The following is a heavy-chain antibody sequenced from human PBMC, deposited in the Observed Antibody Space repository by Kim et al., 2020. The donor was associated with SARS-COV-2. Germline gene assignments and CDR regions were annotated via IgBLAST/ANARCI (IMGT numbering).Heavy chain of an antibody. V-gene: IGHV3-23*01. Sequence: GGSLRLSCAASGFTFSSYAMSWVRQAPGKGLEWVSALSGSGGSTYYADSVKGRFTISRDNSKNTLYLQMNSLRAEDTAVYYCAKDTPGWSYEVFHAFDIWGQGTMVTVSS. J-gene: IGHJ3*02. CDR3: AKDTPGWSYEVFHAFDI. D-gene: IGHD1-26*01. CDR1: GFTFSSYA. CDR2: LSGSGGST.